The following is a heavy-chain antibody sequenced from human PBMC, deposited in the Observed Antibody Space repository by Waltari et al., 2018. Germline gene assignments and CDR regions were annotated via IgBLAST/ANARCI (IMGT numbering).Heavy chain of an antibody. D-gene: IGHD1-26*01. CDR2: VYYRGST. V-gene: IGHV4-61*02. CDR1: GGSISSGSYY. Sequence: QVQLQESGPGLVKPSQTLSLTCTVSGGSISSGSYYWSWIRQPAGKGLGWIGGVYYRGSTYYNPSLKGRVTISVDTSKNQFSLELSSGTAADTAVYYWARGGGLLGDYWGQGTLVTVSS. CDR3: ARGGGLLGDY. J-gene: IGHJ4*02.